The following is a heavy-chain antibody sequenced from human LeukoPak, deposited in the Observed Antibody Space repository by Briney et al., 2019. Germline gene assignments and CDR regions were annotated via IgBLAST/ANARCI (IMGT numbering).Heavy chain of an antibody. V-gene: IGHV4-4*07. Sequence: SETLSLTCTVSGGSISSYYWSWIRQPAGKGLEWIGRIYTSGSTNYNPSLKSRVTMSVDTSKNQFSLKLSSVTAADTAVYYCAREAGDMVRGVIMYYYYGMDVWGQGTTVTVSS. D-gene: IGHD3-10*01. CDR2: IYTSGST. CDR1: GGSISSYY. CDR3: AREAGDMVRGVIMYYYYGMDV. J-gene: IGHJ6*02.